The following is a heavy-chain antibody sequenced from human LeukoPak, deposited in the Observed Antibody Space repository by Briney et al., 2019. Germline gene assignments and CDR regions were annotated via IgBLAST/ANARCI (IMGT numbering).Heavy chain of an antibody. CDR2: ISYDGSNK. V-gene: IGHV3-30*04. J-gene: IGHJ6*03. CDR1: GFTFSSYA. D-gene: IGHD3-9*01. CDR3: ARDPAGYDILTGYPYYYYMDV. Sequence: GGSLRLSCAASGFTFSSYAMHWVRQAPGKGLEWVAVISYDGSNKYYADSVKGRFTISRDNPKNTLYLQMNSLRAEDTAVYYCARDPAGYDILTGYPYYYYMDVWGKGTTVTVSS.